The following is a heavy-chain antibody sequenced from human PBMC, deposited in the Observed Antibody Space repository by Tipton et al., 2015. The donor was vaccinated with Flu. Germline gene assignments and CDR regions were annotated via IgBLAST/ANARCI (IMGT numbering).Heavy chain of an antibody. CDR2: ITRTSSYI. CDR1: GFTLSSYS. D-gene: IGHD4-17*01. J-gene: IGHJ4*02. CDR3: VRVGYGDNSFGSGYFDY. V-gene: IGHV3-21*01. Sequence: SLRLSCAASGFTLSSYSINWVRQAPGKGLEWVSAITRTSSYINYADSVQGRFSISRDNAKNSVYLQMNSLGTEDTAIYYCVRVGYGDNSFGSGYFDYWGQGTLVTVSS.